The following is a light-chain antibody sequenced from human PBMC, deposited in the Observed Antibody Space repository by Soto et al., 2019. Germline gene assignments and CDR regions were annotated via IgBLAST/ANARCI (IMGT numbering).Light chain of an antibody. J-gene: IGKJ5*01. V-gene: IGKV3-20*01. CDR1: QSVRSN. CDR3: QQYGSSPPGT. CDR2: GAS. Sequence: NVLTLSAATLTVYPRERATLSCRASQSVRSNLAWYQQKPGQAPRLLIYGASSRATGIPDRFSGSGSGTDFTLTISRLEPEDFAVYYCQQYGSSPPGTFGQGTRLEIK.